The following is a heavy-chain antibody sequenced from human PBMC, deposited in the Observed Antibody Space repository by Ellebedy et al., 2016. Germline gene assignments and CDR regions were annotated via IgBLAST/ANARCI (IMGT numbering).Heavy chain of an antibody. V-gene: IGHV4-59*13. CDR1: GGSIGSYY. CDR2: IHHSGRA. J-gene: IGHJ6*03. CDR3: ARAPSIEVVLDYYMAV. D-gene: IGHD2-2*01. Sequence: SETLSLXXTVSGGSIGSYYWSWLRQPPGNGLEWIGYIHHSGRANYNPSLRSRVTTSLHTSKNQFSLQVTSVTAADTAVYYCARAPSIEVVLDYYMAVWGKGTTVTVSS.